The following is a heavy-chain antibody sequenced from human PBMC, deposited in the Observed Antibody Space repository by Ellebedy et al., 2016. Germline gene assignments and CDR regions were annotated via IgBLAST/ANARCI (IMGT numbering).Heavy chain of an antibody. J-gene: IGHJ4*02. CDR3: ARRGEGGFDY. V-gene: IGHV3-7*02. CDR2: IKQGGTEK. Sequence: GGSLRLXXAASGFTFSTYWMSWVRQAPGKGLEWVAHIKQGGTEKYYVDSVNGRFTISRDNAKNSLYLQLNSLRSEDTAVYYCARRGEGGFDYWGQGTLVTVSS. CDR1: GFTFSTYW. D-gene: IGHD3-10*01.